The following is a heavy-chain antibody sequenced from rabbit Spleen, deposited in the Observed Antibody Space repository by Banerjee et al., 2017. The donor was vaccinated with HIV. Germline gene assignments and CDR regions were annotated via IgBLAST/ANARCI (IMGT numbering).Heavy chain of an antibody. CDR3: ARDLPSVVGWNLNL. CDR2: INNGGST. CDR1: GFSFSNNYR. V-gene: IGHV1S45*01. Sequence: QEQLVESGGGLVQPEGSLTLTCTVSGFSFSNNYRVCWVRQAPGKGLEWTGCINNGGSTYYASWAKGRFTISKTSSTTVTLQMTSLTAADTATYFCARDLPSVVGWNLNLWGPGTLVTVS. J-gene: IGHJ4*01. D-gene: IGHD1-1*01.